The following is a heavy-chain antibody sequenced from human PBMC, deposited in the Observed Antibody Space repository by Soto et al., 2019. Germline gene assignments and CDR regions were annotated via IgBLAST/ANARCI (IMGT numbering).Heavy chain of an antibody. Sequence: EVQLVESGVGLVQPGGSLRLSCAVSGFTFSRYWMHWFRQDPGNGLVWVSSINTDGTNTQYADSGRGRFTVSRDNAKKTVYLQMISLRSEHTAVYYCAKDLLWGQSDYWGQGTLVVVSS. J-gene: IGHJ4*02. CDR2: INTDGTNT. D-gene: IGHD3-16*01. CDR1: GFTFSRYW. CDR3: AKDLLWGQSDY. V-gene: IGHV3-74*03.